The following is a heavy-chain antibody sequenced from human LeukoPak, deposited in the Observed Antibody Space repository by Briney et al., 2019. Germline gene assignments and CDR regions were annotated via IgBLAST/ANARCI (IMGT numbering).Heavy chain of an antibody. V-gene: IGHV1-2*02. CDR3: ARGFGMTTVTYGCGY. D-gene: IGHD4-11*01. J-gene: IGHJ4*02. Sequence: APVKVSCKASGYTFTGYYMHWVRQAPGQGLEWMGWINPNSGGTNYAQKFQGRVTMTRDTSISTAYMELSRLRSDDTAVYYCARGFGMTTVTYGCGYWGQGTLVTVSS. CDR1: GYTFTGYY. CDR2: INPNSGGT.